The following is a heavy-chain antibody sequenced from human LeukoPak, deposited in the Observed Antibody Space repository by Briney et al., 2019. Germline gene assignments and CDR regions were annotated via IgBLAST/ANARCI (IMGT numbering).Heavy chain of an antibody. D-gene: IGHD3-3*01. J-gene: IGHJ6*02. CDR3: ATDPKPSTIFGVVSLYGMDV. Sequence: ASVKVSCKVSGYTLTELSMHWVRQAPGKGLEWMGGFDPEDGETIYAQKFQGRVTMTEDTSTDTAYMELSSLRSEDTAVYYCATDPKPSTIFGVVSLYGMDVWGQGTTVTVSS. CDR1: GYTLTELS. V-gene: IGHV1-24*01. CDR2: FDPEDGET.